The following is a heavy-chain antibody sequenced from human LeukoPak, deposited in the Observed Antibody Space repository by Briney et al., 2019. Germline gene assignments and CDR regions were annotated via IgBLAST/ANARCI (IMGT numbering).Heavy chain of an antibody. CDR2: IYFSGST. Sequence: PSETLSLTCTVSGGSISSSSYYWGWIRQPPGKGLEWIGSIYFSGSTYYNPSLRSRVTISVDTSKNQFSLKLSSVTAADTAVYYRARQASRAFDIWGQGTMVTVSS. CDR1: GGSISSSSYY. CDR3: ARQASRAFDI. J-gene: IGHJ3*02. V-gene: IGHV4-39*01.